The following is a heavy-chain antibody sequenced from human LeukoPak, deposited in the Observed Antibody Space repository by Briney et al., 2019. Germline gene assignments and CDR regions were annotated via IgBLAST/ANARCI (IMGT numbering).Heavy chain of an antibody. CDR3: AELGITMIGGV. CDR1: GFTFSNYW. CDR2: ISSSGSTI. J-gene: IGHJ6*04. V-gene: IGHV3-48*01. Sequence: AGGSLRLSCAASGFTFSNYWMSWVRQAPGKGLEWVSYISSSGSTIYYADSVKGRFTISRDKAKNSLYLQMNSLRAEDTAVYYCAELGITMIGGVWGKGTTVTISS. D-gene: IGHD3-10*02.